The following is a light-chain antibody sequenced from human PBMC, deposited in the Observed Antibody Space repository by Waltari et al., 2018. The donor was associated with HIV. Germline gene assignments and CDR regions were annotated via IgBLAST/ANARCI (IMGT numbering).Light chain of an antibody. Sequence: QSALTQPASVSGSPGQSIAISCTGSTSDIGAYNYVSWSQQHPGKAPKLIIFEVSNRPSGVSNRFSGSKSGNTASLTISGLQAEDEADYYCSTYTGRGTDTVLFAGGTKLTVL. CDR3: STYTGRGTDTVL. CDR2: EVS. CDR1: TSDIGAYNY. J-gene: IGLJ2*01. V-gene: IGLV2-14*01.